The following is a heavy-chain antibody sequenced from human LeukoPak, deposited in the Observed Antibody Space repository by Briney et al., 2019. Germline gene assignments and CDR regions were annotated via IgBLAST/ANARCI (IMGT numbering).Heavy chain of an antibody. V-gene: IGHV3-74*01. Sequence: GGSLRLSCAASGFTFSSYWMHWVRQAPGKGLVWVSRINSDGSSTSYADSVKGRFTISRDNAKNTLYLQMNSLRAEDTAVYYCASMVRGATDAFDIWGQGTMVTVSS. CDR2: INSDGSST. D-gene: IGHD3-10*01. J-gene: IGHJ3*02. CDR1: GFTFSSYW. CDR3: ASMVRGATDAFDI.